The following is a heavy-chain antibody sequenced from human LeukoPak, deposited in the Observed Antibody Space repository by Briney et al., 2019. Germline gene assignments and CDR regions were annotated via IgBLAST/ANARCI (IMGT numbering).Heavy chain of an antibody. D-gene: IGHD5-18*01. CDR3: ARVGGYSYLQTRAYYYYYMDV. CDR2: IYYSGST. J-gene: IGHJ6*03. CDR1: GDSISTYY. V-gene: IGHV4-59*01. Sequence: SETLSLTCTVSGDSISTYYWSWIRQPPGKGVEWIGYIYYSGSTDYNPSLKSRVTISVDTSKNQFSLRLSSVTAADTAVYYCARVGGYSYLQTRAYYYYYMDVWGKGTTVTVSS.